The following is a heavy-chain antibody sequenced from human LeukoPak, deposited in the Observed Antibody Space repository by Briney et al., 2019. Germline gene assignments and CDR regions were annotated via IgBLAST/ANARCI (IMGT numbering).Heavy chain of an antibody. CDR1: GFTFSSYE. D-gene: IGHD3-10*01. CDR2: IKSKTDGGTT. J-gene: IGHJ3*02. Sequence: GGSLRLSCAASGFTFSSYEMNWVRQAPGKGLEWVGRIKSKTDGGTTDYAAPVKGRFTISRDDSKNTLYLQMNSLKTEDTAVYYCTTGGLLWFGELLFDAFDIWGQGTMVTVSS. CDR3: TTGGLLWFGELLFDAFDI. V-gene: IGHV3-15*01.